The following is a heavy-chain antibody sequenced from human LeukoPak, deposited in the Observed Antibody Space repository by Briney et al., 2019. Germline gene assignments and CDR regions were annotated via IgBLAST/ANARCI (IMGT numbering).Heavy chain of an antibody. V-gene: IGHV3-23*01. Sequence: GGSLRLSCAVSGITLSNYGMSWVRQAPGKGLEWVAGLSGSGGGTNYADSVQGRFTISRDHPKNTLYLQMNSLRAEDTAVYFCAKRGVVIRVFLVGFHKEAYYFDSWGQGALVTVSS. CDR3: AKRGVVIRVFLVGFHKEAYYFDS. J-gene: IGHJ4*02. D-gene: IGHD3-10*01. CDR1: GITLSNYG. CDR2: LSGSGGGT.